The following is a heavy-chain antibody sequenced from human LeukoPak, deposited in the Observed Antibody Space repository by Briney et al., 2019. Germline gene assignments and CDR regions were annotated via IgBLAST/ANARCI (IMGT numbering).Heavy chain of an antibody. V-gene: IGHV3-21*04. Sequence: GGSLRLSCAASGFTFSSYSMNWVRPAPGKGLEWVSSISSSSSYIYYADSVKGRFTISRDNAKNSLYLQMNSLRAEDTALYYCARVYDYGDFYDAFDIWGQGTMVTVSS. CDR3: ARVYDYGDFYDAFDI. D-gene: IGHD4-17*01. CDR1: GFTFSSYS. CDR2: ISSSSSYI. J-gene: IGHJ3*02.